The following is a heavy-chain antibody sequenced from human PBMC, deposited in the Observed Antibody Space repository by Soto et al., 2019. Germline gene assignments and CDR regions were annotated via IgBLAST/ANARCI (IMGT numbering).Heavy chain of an antibody. CDR3: GRYSTIEVGGAFDN. CDR1: GGSISSGDYY. CDR2: IYYVGST. J-gene: IGHJ4*02. Sequence: SETLSLTCTVSGGSISSGDYYWSWIRQPPGKGLEWIGYIYYVGSTSYNPALKSRVNISVDTSKNQISLKLSSVTAADTAVYYCGRYSTIEVGGAFDNWGQGTLVTVSS. V-gene: IGHV4-30-4*01. D-gene: IGHD2-15*01.